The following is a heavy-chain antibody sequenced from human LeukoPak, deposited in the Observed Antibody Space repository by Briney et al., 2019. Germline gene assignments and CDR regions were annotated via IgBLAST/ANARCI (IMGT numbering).Heavy chain of an antibody. J-gene: IGHJ5*02. D-gene: IGHD2-2*01. CDR2: ISSSSSSTI. V-gene: IGHV3-48*04. Sequence: GGSLRLSCAASGFTFSSYSMNWVRQAPGKGLEWVSYISSSSSSTIYYADSVKGRFTISRDNAKNSLYLQMNSLRAEDTAVYYCARGAGCSSTSCYRNLKTNWFDPWGQGTLVTVSS. CDR1: GFTFSSYS. CDR3: ARGAGCSSTSCYRNLKTNWFDP.